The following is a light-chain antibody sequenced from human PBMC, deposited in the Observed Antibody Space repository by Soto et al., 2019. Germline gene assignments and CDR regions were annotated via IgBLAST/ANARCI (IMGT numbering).Light chain of an antibody. V-gene: IGLV2-14*03. Sequence: QSVLTQPASVSGSPGQSITISCTGTSSDVGGYNYVSWYQQHPGKAPKVMIYDVSKRPSGISNRFSGSKSGNTDSLTISGLQVEDEADYYCSSYTSGSTRVVFGGGTKLTVL. CDR2: DVS. CDR3: SSYTSGSTRVV. J-gene: IGLJ2*01. CDR1: SSDVGGYNY.